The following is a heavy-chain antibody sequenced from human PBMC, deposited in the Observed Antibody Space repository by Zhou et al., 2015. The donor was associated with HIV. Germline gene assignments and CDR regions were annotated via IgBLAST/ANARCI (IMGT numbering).Heavy chain of an antibody. J-gene: IGHJ6*03. CDR2: IIPIFGTA. V-gene: IGHV1-69*01. Sequence: QVQLVQSGAEVKKPGSSVKVSCKASGGTFSSYAISWVRQAPGQGLEWMGGIIPIFGTANYAQKFQGRVTITADESTSTAYMELSSLRSEDTAVYYCARVWTRNYAPDYYYMDVWGKGTTVTVSS. D-gene: IGHD4-11*01. CDR3: ARVWTRNYAPDYYYMDV. CDR1: GGTFSSYA.